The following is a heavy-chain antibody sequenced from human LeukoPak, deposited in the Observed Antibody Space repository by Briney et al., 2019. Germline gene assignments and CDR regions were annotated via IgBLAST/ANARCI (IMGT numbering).Heavy chain of an antibody. Sequence: QPGGSLRLSCTASGFSFSGHWMHWARQLPGKGLVWVSRISPTRSTTSHADSVKGRFTVSRDNAKNSLYLQMNSLRAEDTAVYYCARAGYEGVWGQGTLVTVSS. CDR3: ARAGYEGV. V-gene: IGHV3-74*01. CDR1: GFSFSGHW. J-gene: IGHJ4*02. D-gene: IGHD3-10*01. CDR2: ISPTRSTT.